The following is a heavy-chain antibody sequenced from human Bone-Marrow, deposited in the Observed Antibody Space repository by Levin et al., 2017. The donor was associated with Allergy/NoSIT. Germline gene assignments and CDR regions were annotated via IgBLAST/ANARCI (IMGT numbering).Heavy chain of an antibody. D-gene: IGHD3-22*01. J-gene: IGHJ4*02. V-gene: IGHV5-51*01. Sequence: GESLKISCRASGYGFTNHWIAWVRQMPGKGLEWMGIIYPGDFDTRYTPSFQGQVTISLDKSITTAYLHFNSLKASDTAMYYCAGRVGGGYKPMGIEVVADYWGQGTLVTVSS. CDR2: IYPGDFDT. CDR1: GYGFTNHW. CDR3: AGRVGGGYKPMGIEVVADY.